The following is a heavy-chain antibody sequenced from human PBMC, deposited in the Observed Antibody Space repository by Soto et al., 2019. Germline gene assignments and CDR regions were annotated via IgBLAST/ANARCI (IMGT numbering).Heavy chain of an antibody. CDR3: TARYCSGGSCYSVVY. D-gene: IGHD2-15*01. CDR2: IKRRADGGTT. J-gene: IGHJ4*02. Sequence: EVQLVESGGGLVKPGGSLSLSCAASGFTFSNVWMSWVRQAPGKGLEWVGRIKRRADGGTTDYATPVRGRFTVSRDDSKNTLYLQMISLKTEDAAVYYCTARYCSGGSCYSVVYWGQGTLVTVSS. V-gene: IGHV3-15*01. CDR1: GFTFSNVW.